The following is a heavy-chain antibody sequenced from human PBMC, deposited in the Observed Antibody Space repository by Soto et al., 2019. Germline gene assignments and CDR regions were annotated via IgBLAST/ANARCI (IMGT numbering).Heavy chain of an antibody. CDR1: GFTFSSYG. V-gene: IGHV3-30*18. Sequence: QVQLVESGGGVVQPGRSLRLSCAASGFTFSSYGMHWVRQAPGKGLEWVAVISYDGSNKYYADSVKGRFTISRDNSKNTLYLRMNSLRAEDTAVYYCAKGGVSGWYGGVDYWGQGTLVTVSS. D-gene: IGHD6-19*01. CDR2: ISYDGSNK. CDR3: AKGGVSGWYGGVDY. J-gene: IGHJ4*02.